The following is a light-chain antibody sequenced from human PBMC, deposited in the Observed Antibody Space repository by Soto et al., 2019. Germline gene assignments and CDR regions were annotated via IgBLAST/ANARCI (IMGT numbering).Light chain of an antibody. J-gene: IGKJ2*01. CDR1: HRLNTY. Sequence: IRMTQSPSSLSASIGDRITFTCRASHRLNTYLAWYQQKPGKAPKLLIYGASTLQSGVPSRFSGSGSGTDFTLLISSLQSEDFATYYCQQYFSYPYTFGQGTKLEIK. V-gene: IGKV1-8*01. CDR2: GAS. CDR3: QQYFSYPYT.